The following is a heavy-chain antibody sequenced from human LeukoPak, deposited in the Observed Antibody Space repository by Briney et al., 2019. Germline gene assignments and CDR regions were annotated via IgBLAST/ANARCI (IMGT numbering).Heavy chain of an antibody. V-gene: IGHV4-30-4*08. D-gene: IGHD2-2*03. CDR1: GGSINSGDYY. J-gene: IGHJ4*02. Sequence: SQTLSLTCTVSGGSINSGDYYWSWIRQPPGKGLEWIGYIYYSGSTYCNPSLKSRVTISVDTSKNQFSLKLTSVTAADTAVYYCARAPPWINDYWGQGTLVTVPS. CDR3: ARAPPWINDY. CDR2: IYYSGST.